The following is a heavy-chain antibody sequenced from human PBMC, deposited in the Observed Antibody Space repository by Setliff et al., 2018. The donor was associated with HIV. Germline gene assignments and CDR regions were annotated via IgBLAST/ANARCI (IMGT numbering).Heavy chain of an antibody. V-gene: IGHV4-59*08. J-gene: IGHJ4*02. CDR3: ARGSIAARGVDY. CDR2: IFHSGRT. D-gene: IGHD6-6*01. CDR1: GGSIRSHY. Sequence: SETLSLTCTVSGGSIRSHYWSWIREPPGKGPEWIGNIFHSGRTYYNPSVESRITISLDPSKNQFSLSLRSVTAADTAVYYCARGSIAARGVDYWGQGTLVTVSS.